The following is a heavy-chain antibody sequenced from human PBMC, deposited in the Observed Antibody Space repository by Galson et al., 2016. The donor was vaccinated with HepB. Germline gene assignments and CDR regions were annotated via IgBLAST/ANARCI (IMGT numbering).Heavy chain of an antibody. Sequence: SVKVSCKASGYIFSSYSIHWLRQAPGHGFEWMGMISPSDGIANYAQTFQGRVTVTRDTSTSTVYLEVMSLRSEDTALYYCARVTGNYRYYFELWGQGTLVTVSS. CDR2: ISPSDGIA. D-gene: IGHD1-7*01. J-gene: IGHJ4*02. CDR1: GYIFSSYS. V-gene: IGHV1-46*01. CDR3: ARVTGNYRYYFEL.